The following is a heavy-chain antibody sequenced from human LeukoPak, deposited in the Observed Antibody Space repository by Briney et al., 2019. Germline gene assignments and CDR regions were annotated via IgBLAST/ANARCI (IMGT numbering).Heavy chain of an antibody. J-gene: IGHJ4*02. CDR1: GGSISSGSYY. D-gene: IGHD6-19*01. CDR3: ARDTTKTSSGYDY. CDR2: IYYSGST. Sequence: SQTLSLTCTVSGGSISSGSYYWSWIRQPPGKGLEWIGYIYYSGSTNYNPSLKSRVTISVDTSKNQFSLKLSSVTAADTAVYYCARDTTKTSSGYDYWGQGTLVTVSS. V-gene: IGHV4-61*01.